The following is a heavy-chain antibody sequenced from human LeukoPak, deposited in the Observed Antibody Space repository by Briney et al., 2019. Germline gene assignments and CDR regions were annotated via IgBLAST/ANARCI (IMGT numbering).Heavy chain of an antibody. D-gene: IGHD4/OR15-4a*01. V-gene: IGHV3-53*01. CDR2: VYSGGST. J-gene: IGHJ3*02. CDR1: GFTVSSNY. CDR3: GRGAPQGSSPLYAFYI. Sequence: GGSLRLSCAASGFTVSSNYMNWVRQAPGKGLEWVSIVYSGGSTYYADSVKGRFTISRDNADNTLYLQMKSLRAEDTAVYYCGRGAPQGSSPLYAFYILGQGAVVTVSS.